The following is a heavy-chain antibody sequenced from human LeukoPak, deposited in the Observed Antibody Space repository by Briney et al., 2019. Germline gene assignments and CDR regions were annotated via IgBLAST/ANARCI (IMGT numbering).Heavy chain of an antibody. CDR1: GYSISSGYY. Sequence: SETLSLTCAVSGYSISSGYYWGWTRQPPGKGLEWIGSIYHSGSTYYNPSLKSRVTISVDTSKNQFSLKLSSVTAADTAVYYCARVTYYDSSGYRSYFDYWGQGTLVTVSS. CDR3: ARVTYYDSSGYRSYFDY. J-gene: IGHJ4*02. V-gene: IGHV4-38-2*01. D-gene: IGHD3-22*01. CDR2: IYHSGST.